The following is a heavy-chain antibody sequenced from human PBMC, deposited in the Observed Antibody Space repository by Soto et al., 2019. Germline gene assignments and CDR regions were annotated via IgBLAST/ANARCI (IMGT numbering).Heavy chain of an antibody. CDR2: INHSGST. D-gene: IGHD3-3*01. J-gene: IGHJ6*02. CDR3: ARDEFGVVDGMDV. V-gene: IGHV4-34*01. CDR1: GGSFSNYY. Sequence: LSLTCAIYGGSFSNYYWNWIRQPPGKGLEWIGEINHSGSTNYSPSLKSRLTISADTSTSTAYMELRSLRSDDTAVYYCARDEFGVVDGMDVWGQGTTVTVSS.